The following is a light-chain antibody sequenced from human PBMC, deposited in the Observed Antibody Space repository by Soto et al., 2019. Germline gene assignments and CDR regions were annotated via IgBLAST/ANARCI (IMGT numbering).Light chain of an antibody. Sequence: DIPMTQSPSTLSASVGDRVTITCRASQSIINWLAWYQQKPGRAPNLLIYKASTLQTGVPSRFSGSGSGTEFTLTISSLQPIDFATYYCLQYNSYPWTFGQGTTVEI. V-gene: IGKV1-5*03. CDR1: QSIINW. CDR2: KAS. CDR3: LQYNSYPWT. J-gene: IGKJ1*01.